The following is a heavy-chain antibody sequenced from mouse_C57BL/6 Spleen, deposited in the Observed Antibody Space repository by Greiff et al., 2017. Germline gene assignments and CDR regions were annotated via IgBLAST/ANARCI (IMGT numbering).Heavy chain of an antibody. CDR1: GYTFTSYW. Sequence: QVQLQQPGAELVRPGSSVKLSCKASGYTFTSYWMDWVKQRPGQGLEWIGNIYPSDSETHYNQKFKDKATLTVDKSSSTAYMQLSSLTSEDSAVYYCAREGAYYSNSAMDYWGQGTSVTVSS. CDR2: IYPSDSET. V-gene: IGHV1-61*01. D-gene: IGHD2-5*01. CDR3: AREGAYYSNSAMDY. J-gene: IGHJ4*01.